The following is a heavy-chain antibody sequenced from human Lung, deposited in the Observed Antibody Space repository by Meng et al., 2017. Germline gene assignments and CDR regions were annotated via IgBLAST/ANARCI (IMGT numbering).Heavy chain of an antibody. CDR1: GGSFSDYY. CDR2: INHSGST. V-gene: IGHV4-34*01. Sequence: VSLQHAAAGLLTPSATLSLTCVVSGGSFSDYYWSWIRQPPGKGLEWIGEINHSGSTNYNPSLESRATISVDTSQNNLSLKLSSVTAADSAVYYCARGPTTMAHDFDYWGQGTLVTVSS. D-gene: IGHD4-11*01. J-gene: IGHJ4*02. CDR3: ARGPTTMAHDFDY.